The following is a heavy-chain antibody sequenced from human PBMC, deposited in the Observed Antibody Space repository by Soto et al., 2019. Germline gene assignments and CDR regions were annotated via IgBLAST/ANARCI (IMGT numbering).Heavy chain of an antibody. Sequence: SETLSLTCAVYGGSFSGYYWSWIRQPPGKGLEWIGEINHSGSTNYNPSLKSRVTISVETSRNKFSLKLSSVTAADTAVYYCARQLEYSSLAFDYWGQGTLVTVSS. CDR1: GGSFSGYY. D-gene: IGHD6-6*01. V-gene: IGHV4-34*01. J-gene: IGHJ4*02. CDR2: INHSGST. CDR3: ARQLEYSSLAFDY.